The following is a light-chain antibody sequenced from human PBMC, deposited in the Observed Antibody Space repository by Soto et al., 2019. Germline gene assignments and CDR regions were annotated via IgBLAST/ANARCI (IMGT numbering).Light chain of an antibody. J-gene: IGKJ1*01. CDR1: PTLRGRY. CDR2: CAS. Sequence: DTVCTRSHGHLSLSPWFRATSSCKASPTLRGRYLAWYQQKTGQAPRLLIYCASTRATGIPDRFSGSGSGTDFTLTISRLETEDFAVYYCQQYGSSTPTFGQGTKVDIK. CDR3: QQYGSSTPT. V-gene: IGKV3-20*01.